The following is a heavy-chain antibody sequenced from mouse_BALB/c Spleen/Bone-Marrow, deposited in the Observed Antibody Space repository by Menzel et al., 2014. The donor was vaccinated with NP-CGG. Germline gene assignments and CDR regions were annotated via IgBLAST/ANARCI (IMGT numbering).Heavy chain of an antibody. D-gene: IGHD6-5*01. CDR3: ARGAYGLFDY. CDR1: GYPFTTYP. Sequence: VQLQQSGAELVKPGASVKMSCKAFGYPFTTYPIEWMRQNHGKNLEWIGNFHPYDGATKYNEQFKGKAKLTVDKSSTTVTLELSRLTSDDSAVYYCARGAYGLFDYWGQGTTLTVSS. CDR2: FHPYDGAT. J-gene: IGHJ2*01. V-gene: IGHV1-47*01.